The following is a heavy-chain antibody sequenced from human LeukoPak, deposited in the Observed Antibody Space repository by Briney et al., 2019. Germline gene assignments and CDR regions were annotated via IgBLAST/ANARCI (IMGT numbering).Heavy chain of an antibody. V-gene: IGHV1-18*01. Sequence: ASVKVSCKASGYTFTSYGISWVRQAPGQGLEWMGWISAYNGNTNYAQKLQGRVTMTTDTSTSTAYMELRSLRSDDTAVYYCARASPNYDFWSGCYYCVYMDVWGKGSTVTVAS. D-gene: IGHD3-3*01. CDR2: ISAYNGNT. J-gene: IGHJ6*03. CDR3: ARASPNYDFWSGCYYCVYMDV. CDR1: GYTFTSYG.